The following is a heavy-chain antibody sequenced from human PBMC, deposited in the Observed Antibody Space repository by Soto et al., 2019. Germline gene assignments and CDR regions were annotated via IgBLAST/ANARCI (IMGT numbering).Heavy chain of an antibody. J-gene: IGHJ4*02. D-gene: IGHD6-19*01. V-gene: IGHV3-23*01. CDR2: ISGSGGST. CDR3: AARTVAEGTRLDY. CDR1: GFTFSSYA. Sequence: EVQLLESGGGLVQPGGSLRLSCAASGFTFSSYAMSWVRQAPGKGLEWVSAISGSGGSTYYADSVKGRFTISGDNSKNTLYLQMNSLRAEDTAVYYCAARTVAEGTRLDYWGQGTLVTVSS.